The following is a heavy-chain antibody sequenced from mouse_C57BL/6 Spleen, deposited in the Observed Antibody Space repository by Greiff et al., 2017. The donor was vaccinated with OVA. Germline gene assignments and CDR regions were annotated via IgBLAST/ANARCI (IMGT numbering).Heavy chain of an antibody. CDR3: ARPSWSNYWAWFAC. CDR1: GFTFSDYG. CDR2: ISSGSSTI. Sequence: EVMLVESGGGLVKPGGSLKLSCAASGFTFSDYGMHWVRQAPEKGLEWVAYISSGSSTIYYADTVKGRLTISRDNAKNTLFLQMTSLRSEDTAMYYCARPSWSNYWAWFACWGQGTLVTVSA. D-gene: IGHD2-5*01. V-gene: IGHV5-17*01. J-gene: IGHJ3*01.